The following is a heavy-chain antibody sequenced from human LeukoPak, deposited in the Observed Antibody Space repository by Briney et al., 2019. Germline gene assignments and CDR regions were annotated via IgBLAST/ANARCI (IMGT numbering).Heavy chain of an antibody. V-gene: IGHV1-69*13. D-gene: IGHD3-22*01. Sequence: SVKVSCKASGGTFSSYAISWVRQAPGQGLEWMGGIIPIFGTANYAQKFQGRVTITADESTSTAYMELSSLRSEDTAVYYCAREGTYYYDSSGYYAFDIWGQGTMVTVSS. J-gene: IGHJ3*02. CDR3: AREGTYYYDSSGYYAFDI. CDR2: IIPIFGTA. CDR1: GGTFSSYA.